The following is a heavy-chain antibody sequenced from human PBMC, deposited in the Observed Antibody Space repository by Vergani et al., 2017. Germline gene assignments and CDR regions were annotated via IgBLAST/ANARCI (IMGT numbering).Heavy chain of an antibody. D-gene: IGHD4-11*01. CDR3: ARDGEGTTGFDY. CDR2: ISSSSSYI. CDR1: GFTFSSYS. J-gene: IGHJ4*02. V-gene: IGHV3-21*01. Sequence: VQLVESGGGLVKPGGSLRLSCAASGFTFSSYSMNWVRQAPGKGLEWVSSISSSSSYIYYADSVKGRFTISRDNAKNSLYLQMNSLRAEDTAVYYCARDGEGTTGFDYWGQGTLVTVSS.